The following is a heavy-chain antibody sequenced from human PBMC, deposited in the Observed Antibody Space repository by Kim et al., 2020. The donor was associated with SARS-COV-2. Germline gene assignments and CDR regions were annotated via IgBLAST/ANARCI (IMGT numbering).Heavy chain of an antibody. D-gene: IGHD3-22*01. CDR3: ARESYDSSGWH. J-gene: IGHJ1*01. V-gene: IGHV4-34*01. CDR2: INHSGST. CDR1: GGSFSGYY. Sequence: SETLSLTCAVYGGSFSGYYWSWIRQPPGKGLEWIGEINHSGSTNYNPSLKSRVTISVDTSKNRFSLKLSSVTAADTAVYYCARESYDSSGWHWGQGTLVTVSS.